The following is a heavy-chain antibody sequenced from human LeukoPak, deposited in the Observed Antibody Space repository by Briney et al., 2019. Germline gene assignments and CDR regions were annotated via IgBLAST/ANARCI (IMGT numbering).Heavy chain of an antibody. CDR2: IEKDASRA. CDR1: GFTFSDFA. V-gene: IGHV3-23*03. J-gene: IGHJ4*02. D-gene: IGHD1-26*01. CDR3: AKQEGALIQNWCFDH. Sequence: GGSLRLSCGASGFTFSDFAMIWVRLAPGKGLEWAASIEKDASRAYYADSVRGRFTVSRDNSKNTLYLQMSSLRVEDTALYYCAKQEGALIQNWCFDHWGLGTLVTVSS.